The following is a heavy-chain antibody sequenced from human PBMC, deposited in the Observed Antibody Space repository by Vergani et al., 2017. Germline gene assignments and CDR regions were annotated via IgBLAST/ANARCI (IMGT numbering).Heavy chain of an antibody. CDR3: ARGARYSGYSYGL. V-gene: IGHV4-59*01. CDR2: IYYSGST. Sequence: QVQLQESGPGLVKPSETLSLTCTVSGGSISSYYWSWIRQPPGKGLEWIGYIYYSGSTNYNPSLKSRVTISVDTSKNQFSLKLSSVTAADTAVYYCARGARYSGYSYGLWSEGTLVTVSS. J-gene: IGHJ4*02. D-gene: IGHD5-18*01. CDR1: GGSISSYY.